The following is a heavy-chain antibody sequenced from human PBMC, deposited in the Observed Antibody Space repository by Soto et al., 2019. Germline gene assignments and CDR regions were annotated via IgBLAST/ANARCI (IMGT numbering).Heavy chain of an antibody. CDR2: SGGSGSSA. Sequence: EGQLLESGGGLVQPGGSLRLSCVASGFTFKNFAMTWVRQAPGKGMEWVSASGGSGSSANYADSVKGRFTVSRDDSKSTLYLQMSGLRVDDTALYYCAKDAVAYNGEWDGFDLWGQGTLVTVSS. CDR1: GFTFKNFA. D-gene: IGHD3-10*01. J-gene: IGHJ5*02. CDR3: AKDAVAYNGEWDGFDL. V-gene: IGHV3-23*01.